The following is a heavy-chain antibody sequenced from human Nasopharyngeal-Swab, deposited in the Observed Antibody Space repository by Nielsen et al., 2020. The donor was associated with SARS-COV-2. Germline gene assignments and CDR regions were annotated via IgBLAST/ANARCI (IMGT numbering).Heavy chain of an antibody. CDR1: GYNFATYW. CDR2: IYPGDSDT. CDR3: ARPPMRAASGRGAFDI. V-gene: IGHV5-51*01. J-gene: IGHJ3*02. Sequence: KVSCKASGYNFATYWIGWVRQMPGEGLRWMGLIYPGDSDTRYSPSLQGQVTISADRSITTAYLQWSSLKASDTAMYYFARPPMRAASGRGAFDIWCQGTMVTVAS. D-gene: IGHD6-13*01.